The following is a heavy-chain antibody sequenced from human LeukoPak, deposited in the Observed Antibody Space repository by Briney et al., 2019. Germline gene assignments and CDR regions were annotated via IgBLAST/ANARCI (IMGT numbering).Heavy chain of an antibody. CDR3: AKDSLGFYYDSSGYPDYYFDY. CDR1: GFTFSSYG. Sequence: PGGSLRLSCAASGFTFSSYGMHWVRQAPGKGLEWVAFIRYDGSNKYYADSVKGRFTISRDNSKNTLYLQMNSLRAEDTAVYYRAKDSLGFYYDSSGYPDYYFDYWGQGTLVTVSS. CDR2: IRYDGSNK. V-gene: IGHV3-30*02. D-gene: IGHD3-22*01. J-gene: IGHJ4*02.